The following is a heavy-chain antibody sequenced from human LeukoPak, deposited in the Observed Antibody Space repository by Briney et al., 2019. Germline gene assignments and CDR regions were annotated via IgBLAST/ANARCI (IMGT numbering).Heavy chain of an antibody. CDR2: IYYSGST. J-gene: IGHJ5*02. CDR1: GGSISSYY. D-gene: IGHD5-18*01. CDR3: ARDGSRYSYGFNWFDH. Sequence: SETLSLTCTVSGGSISSYYWSWIRQPPGKGLEWIGDIYYSGSTNYNPSLKSRVTISLDTSKNQFSLRLSSVTAADTAVYYCARDGSRYSYGFNWFDHWGQGTLVTVSS. V-gene: IGHV4-59*01.